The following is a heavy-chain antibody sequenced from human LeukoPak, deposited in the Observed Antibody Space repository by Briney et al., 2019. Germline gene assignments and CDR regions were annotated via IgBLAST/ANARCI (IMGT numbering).Heavy chain of an antibody. CDR2: INHSGST. CDR1: GGSFSGYY. Sequence: SETLSLTCAVYGGSFSGYYWSWIRQPPGKGLEWIGEINHSGSTNYNPSLKSRVTISVDTSKNQFSLKLSSVTAADTAVYYCARYSGYQLPSNYFDYWGQGTLVTVSS. J-gene: IGHJ4*02. CDR3: ARYSGYQLPSNYFDY. D-gene: IGHD2-2*01. V-gene: IGHV4-34*01.